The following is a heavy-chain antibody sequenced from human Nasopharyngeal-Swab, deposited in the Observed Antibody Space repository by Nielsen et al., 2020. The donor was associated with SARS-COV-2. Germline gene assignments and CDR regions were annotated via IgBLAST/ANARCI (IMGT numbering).Heavy chain of an antibody. V-gene: IGHV4-4*07. D-gene: IGHD6-13*01. J-gene: IGHJ6*02. Sequence: WIRQPPGKGLEWIGRIYTSGSTNYNPSLKSRVTMSVDTSKNQFSLKLSSVTAADTAVYYCARDEPSSWSNTYYYYYGMDVWGQGTTVTVSS. CDR3: ARDEPSSWSNTYYYYYGMDV. CDR2: IYTSGST.